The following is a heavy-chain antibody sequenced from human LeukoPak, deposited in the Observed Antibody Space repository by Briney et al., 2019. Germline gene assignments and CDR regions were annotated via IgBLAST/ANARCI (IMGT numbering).Heavy chain of an antibody. J-gene: IGHJ5*02. Sequence: SETLSLTCTVSGGSISGYYWSWIRQPAGKGLEWIGRIYTSGSTNYNPSLKSRVTMSVDTSKNQFSLKLSSVTAADTAVYYCVGSSSPDNGYLNWFDPWGQGTLVTVSS. CDR1: GGSISGYY. CDR2: IYTSGST. CDR3: VGSSSPDNGYLNWFDP. D-gene: IGHD6-6*01. V-gene: IGHV4-4*07.